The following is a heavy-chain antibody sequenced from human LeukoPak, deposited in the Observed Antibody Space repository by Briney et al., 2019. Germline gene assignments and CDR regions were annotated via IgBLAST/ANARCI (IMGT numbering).Heavy chain of an antibody. CDR1: GFTFSTYE. Sequence: GGSLRLSCAASGFTFSTYEMNWVRQAPGKGLEWVSHISGSGGAIYYADSVKGRFTISRDNAKNSLYLQMNSLRAEDTAVYYCARRYCSSTTCTLDYWGQGTLVTVSS. V-gene: IGHV3-48*03. J-gene: IGHJ4*02. CDR2: ISGSGGAI. D-gene: IGHD2-2*01. CDR3: ARRYCSSTTCTLDY.